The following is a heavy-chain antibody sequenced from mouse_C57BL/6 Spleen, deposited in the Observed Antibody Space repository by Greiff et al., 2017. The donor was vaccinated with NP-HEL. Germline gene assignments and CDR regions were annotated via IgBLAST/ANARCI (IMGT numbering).Heavy chain of an antibody. D-gene: IGHD4-1*01. V-gene: IGHV7-3*01. CDR2: IRNKANGYTT. Sequence: EVKRVESGGGLVQPGGSLSLSCAASGFTFTDYYMSWVRQPPGKALEWLGFIRNKANGYTTEYSASVKGRFTISRDNSQSILYLQMNALRAEDSATYYCARYMGTGTGFDYWGQGTTLTVSS. J-gene: IGHJ2*01. CDR3: ARYMGTGTGFDY. CDR1: GFTFTDYY.